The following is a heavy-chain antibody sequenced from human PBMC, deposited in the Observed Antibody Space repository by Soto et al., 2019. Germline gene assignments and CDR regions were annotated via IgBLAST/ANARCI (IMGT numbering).Heavy chain of an antibody. CDR2: ISGSGGST. Sequence: GGSLRLSCAASGFTFSSYAMSWVRQAPGKGLEWVSAISGSGGSTYYADSVKGRFTISRDNSKNTLYLQMNSLRAEDTAVYYCALLTAAGPKQLDYWGQGTLVTVSS. CDR3: ALLTAAGPKQLDY. V-gene: IGHV3-23*01. D-gene: IGHD6-13*01. J-gene: IGHJ4*02. CDR1: GFTFSSYA.